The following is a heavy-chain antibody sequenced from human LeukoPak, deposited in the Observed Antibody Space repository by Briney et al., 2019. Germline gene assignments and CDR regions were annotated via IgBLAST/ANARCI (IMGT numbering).Heavy chain of an antibody. J-gene: IGHJ5*02. CDR2: INKDGSDR. V-gene: IGHV3-7*01. CDR3: VRELAS. Sequence: GGSLRLSCAASGFTFSTYWMTWVRQAPGKGLEWVANINKDGSDRYYVDSVKGRFTISRDNAKNSLDLQMNSLRAEDTAVYYCVRELASWGQGTLVTVSS. CDR1: GFTFSTYW.